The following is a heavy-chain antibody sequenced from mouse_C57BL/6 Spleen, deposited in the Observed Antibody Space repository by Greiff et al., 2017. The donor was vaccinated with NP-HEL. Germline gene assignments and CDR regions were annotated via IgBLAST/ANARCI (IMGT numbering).Heavy chain of an antibody. Sequence: VQLQQSGGGLVQPKGSLKLSCAASGFTFNTYAMHWVRQAPGKGLEWVARIRSKSSNYATYYADSVKDRFTISRDDSQSMLYLQMNNLKTEDTAMYYCVRDPNWDGFFDVWGTGTTVTVSS. V-gene: IGHV10-3*01. CDR1: GFTFNTYA. J-gene: IGHJ1*03. CDR3: VRDPNWDGFFDV. CDR2: IRSKSSNYAT. D-gene: IGHD4-1*01.